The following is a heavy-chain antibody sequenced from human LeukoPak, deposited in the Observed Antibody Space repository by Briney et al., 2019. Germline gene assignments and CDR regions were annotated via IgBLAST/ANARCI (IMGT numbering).Heavy chain of an antibody. Sequence: SQTLSLTCTVSGDSISSGSYYWSWIRRPAGKGLERIGRIYTSGSTNYNPSLKSRVTISVDTSKNQFSLKLSSVTAADTAMYYCARGRVEMATIDFDYWGQGTLVTVSS. V-gene: IGHV4-61*02. CDR3: ARGRVEMATIDFDY. D-gene: IGHD5-24*01. CDR1: GDSISSGSYY. CDR2: IYTSGST. J-gene: IGHJ4*02.